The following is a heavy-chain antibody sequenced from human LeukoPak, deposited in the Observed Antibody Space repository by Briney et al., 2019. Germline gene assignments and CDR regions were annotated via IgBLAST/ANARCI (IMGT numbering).Heavy chain of an antibody. CDR1: GGTFSSYA. J-gene: IGHJ4*02. D-gene: IGHD3-10*01. V-gene: IGHV1-69*06. CDR2: IIPIFGTA. CDR3: ARDQDQFGELLSY. Sequence: RASVKVSCKASGGTFSSYAISWVRQAPGQGLEWMGGIIPIFGTANYAQKFQGRVTITADKSTSTAYMELSSLRSEDTAVYYCARDQDQFGELLSYWGQGTLVTVSS.